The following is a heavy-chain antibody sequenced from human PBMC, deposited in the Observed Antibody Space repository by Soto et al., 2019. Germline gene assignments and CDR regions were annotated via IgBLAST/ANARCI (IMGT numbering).Heavy chain of an antibody. CDR3: ATYSDSTGYWYFDV. D-gene: IGHD3-22*01. V-gene: IGHV4-59*03. Sequence: SETLSLTCTVSGGSIGSYYWSWIRQPPGKGLEWIGYIYYSGSFNYNPSLKSRVTISMDNSKNQFSLKMTSVTAADTAVYYCATYSDSTGYWYFDVWGRGTLVTVSS. CDR2: IYYSGSF. CDR1: GGSIGSYY. J-gene: IGHJ2*01.